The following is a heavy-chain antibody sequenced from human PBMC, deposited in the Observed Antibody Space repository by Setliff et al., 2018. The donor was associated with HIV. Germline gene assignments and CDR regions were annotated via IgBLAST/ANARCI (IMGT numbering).Heavy chain of an antibody. D-gene: IGHD1-26*01. CDR3: TREGSYSGSYSWGIGY. CDR2: IRYDGSDK. V-gene: IGHV3-30*02. CDR1: GFTFSSYG. Sequence: PGGSLRLSCAASGFTFSSYGMTWVRQAPGKGLEWVTFIRYDGSDKYYADSVKGRFTISRDSAKSSVYLQMNSLRVEDTAVYYCTREGSYSGSYSWGIGYWGQGTLVTVSS. J-gene: IGHJ4*02.